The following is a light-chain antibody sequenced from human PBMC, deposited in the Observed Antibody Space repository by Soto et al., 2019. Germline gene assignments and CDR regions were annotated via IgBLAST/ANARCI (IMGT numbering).Light chain of an antibody. V-gene: IGKV1-9*01. J-gene: IGKJ2*01. CDR3: QQVNSYPHT. CDR2: SAS. Sequence: DLQLTQSPSFLSASVGDRVIITCRASQGISSYLAWYQQKPGKAPKLLIYSASTLQSGVPSRFSGSGFGTEFTLTISSLQPEDFAAYFCQQVNSYPHTFGQGTKLEIK. CDR1: QGISSY.